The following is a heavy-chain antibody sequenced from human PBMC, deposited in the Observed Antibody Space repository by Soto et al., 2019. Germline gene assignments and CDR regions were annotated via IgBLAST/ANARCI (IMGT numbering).Heavy chain of an antibody. CDR3: ARGGYYDKNFDC. D-gene: IGHD3-22*01. CDR1: GGSISSGDYY. J-gene: IGHJ4*02. V-gene: IGHV4-30-4*01. CDR2: IYYSGSA. Sequence: PSETLSLTCTVSGGSISSGDYYWSWIRQPPGKGLEWIGYIYYSGSAYYSPSLKSRVTISVDTSKNQFSLKLSSVTAADTAVYYCARGGYYDKNFDCWGQGTLVTVSS.